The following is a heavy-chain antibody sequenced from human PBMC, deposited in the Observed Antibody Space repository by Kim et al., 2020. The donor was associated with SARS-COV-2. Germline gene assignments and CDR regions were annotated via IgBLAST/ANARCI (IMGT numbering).Heavy chain of an antibody. D-gene: IGHD6-13*01. CDR3: ARVVAAAGSRGIFDY. V-gene: IGHV4-39*07. J-gene: IGHJ4*02. CDR1: GGSISSSSYY. CDR2: IYYSGST. Sequence: SETLSLTCTVSGGSISSSSYYWGWIRQPPGKGLEWIGSIYYSGSTYYNPSLKSRVTISVDTSKNQFSLKLSSVTAADTAVYYCARVVAAAGSRGIFDYWGQGTLVTVSS.